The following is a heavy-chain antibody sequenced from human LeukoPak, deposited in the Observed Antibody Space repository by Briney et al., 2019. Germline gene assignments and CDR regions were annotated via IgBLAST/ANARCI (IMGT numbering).Heavy chain of an antibody. J-gene: IGHJ4*02. V-gene: IGHV4-30-4*07. CDR2: IYYSGST. CDR3: ARERTYYYDSSGYYSFDY. Sequence: SQTLSLTCAVSGGSISSGGYSWSWIRQPPGKGLEWIGYIYYSGSTYYNPSLKSRVTISVDTSKNQFSLKLSSVTAADTAVYYCARERTYYYDSSGYYSFDYWGQGTLVTVSS. D-gene: IGHD3-22*01. CDR1: GGSISSGGYS.